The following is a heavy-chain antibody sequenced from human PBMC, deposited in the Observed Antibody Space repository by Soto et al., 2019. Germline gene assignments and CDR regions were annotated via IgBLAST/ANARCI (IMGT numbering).Heavy chain of an antibody. J-gene: IGHJ5*02. CDR1: GFTFSNYG. CDR2: ISYDGSNK. Sequence: QVQLVESGGGVVQPGRSLRLSCAASGFTFSNYGMHWVRQAPGMGLHWVAVISYDGSNKYYADSVKGRFTISRDNSKNTLYLQMESLRAEDTAVYYCAKSGDQQWLPHGSWGQGTLVTVSS. V-gene: IGHV3-30*18. CDR3: AKSGDQQWLPHGS. D-gene: IGHD6-19*01.